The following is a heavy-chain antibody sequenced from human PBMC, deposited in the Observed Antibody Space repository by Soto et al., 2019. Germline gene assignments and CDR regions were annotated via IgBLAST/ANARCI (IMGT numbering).Heavy chain of an antibody. V-gene: IGHV1-2*04. CDR3: ARVGYSSSWYVAFDI. CDR2: INPNSGGT. Sequence: ASVKVSCKASGYTFTGYYMHWVRQAPGQGLEWMGWINPNSGGTNYAQKFQGWVTMTRDTSIGTAYMELSRLRSDDTAVYYCARVGYSSSWYVAFDIWGQGTMVTVSS. CDR1: GYTFTGYY. D-gene: IGHD6-13*01. J-gene: IGHJ3*02.